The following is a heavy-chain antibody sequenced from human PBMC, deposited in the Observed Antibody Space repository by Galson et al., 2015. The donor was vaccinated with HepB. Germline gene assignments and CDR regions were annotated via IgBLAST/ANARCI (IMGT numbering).Heavy chain of an antibody. CDR3: AARTLAAAGEIDY. CDR2: INPSGGST. V-gene: IGHV1-46*01. D-gene: IGHD6-13*01. CDR1: GYTFTSYY. Sequence: SVKVSCKASGYTFTSYYMHWVRQAPGQGLEWMGIINPSGGSTSYAQKFQGRVTMTRDTSTSTVYMELSGLRSEDTAVYYCAARTLAAAGEIDYWGQGTLVTVSS. J-gene: IGHJ4*02.